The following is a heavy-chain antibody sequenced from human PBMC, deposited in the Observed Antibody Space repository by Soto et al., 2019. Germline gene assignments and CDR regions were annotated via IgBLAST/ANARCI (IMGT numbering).Heavy chain of an antibody. V-gene: IGHV3-23*01. J-gene: IGHJ4*02. CDR1: GFTFSSYA. D-gene: IGHD1-26*01. CDR2: ISGSGDST. CDR3: AKDLQWELPQVGFDY. Sequence: EVQLLESGGGLVQPGGSLRLSCAASGFTFSSYAMSWVRQAPGKGLEWVSAISGSGDSTYYADSVKGRLTISRDNSKNTLLLQMNSLRAEDTAVYYCAKDLQWELPQVGFDYWGQGTLVTVSS.